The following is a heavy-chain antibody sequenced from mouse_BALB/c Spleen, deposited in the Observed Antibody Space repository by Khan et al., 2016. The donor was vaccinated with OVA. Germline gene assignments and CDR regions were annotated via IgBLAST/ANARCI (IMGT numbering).Heavy chain of an antibody. CDR3: ARREAMDY. CDR2: ISSGSSTI. J-gene: IGHJ4*01. V-gene: IGHV5-17*02. CDR1: GFTFSSFG. Sequence: EVELVESGGGLVQPGGSRKLSCAVSGFTFSSFGMHWVRQAPEKGLEWVAYISSGSSTIYYADTVKGRFTISRDNPKNTLFLQMASLRSEDTAMYYCARREAMDYWGQGTSVTVSS.